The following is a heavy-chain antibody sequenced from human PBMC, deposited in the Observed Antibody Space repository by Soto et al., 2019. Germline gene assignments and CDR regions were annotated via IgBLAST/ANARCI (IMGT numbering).Heavy chain of an antibody. J-gene: IGHJ6*03. CDR3: ARGPYYDLIWNYYYMDV. CDR1: GGSISGHY. D-gene: IGHD3-16*01. CDR2: MYYSGST. V-gene: IGHV4-59*08. Sequence: QVQLQESGPGLVKPSETLSLSCSVSGGSISGHYWSWVRQTPGKGLEWIGYMYYSGSTNYNASLKSWVTSSVDTTTNHFSLRLTSVTAADTAVYYCARGPYYDLIWNYYYMDVWGKGTTVTVSS.